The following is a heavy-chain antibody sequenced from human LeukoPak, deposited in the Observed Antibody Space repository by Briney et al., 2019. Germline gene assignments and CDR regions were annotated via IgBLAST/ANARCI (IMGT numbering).Heavy chain of an antibody. CDR3: AKMSIDKFSSGWYTYYFDY. CDR1: GFTFSSYG. D-gene: IGHD6-19*01. Sequence: GGSLRLSCAASGFTFSSYGMTWVRQAPGKGLEWVSGISGSGGNTYYADSVKGRFTISRDNSKNTLYPQTNSLRAEDTAVYYCAKMSIDKFSSGWYTYYFDYWGQGTLVTVSS. J-gene: IGHJ4*02. CDR2: ISGSGGNT. V-gene: IGHV3-23*01.